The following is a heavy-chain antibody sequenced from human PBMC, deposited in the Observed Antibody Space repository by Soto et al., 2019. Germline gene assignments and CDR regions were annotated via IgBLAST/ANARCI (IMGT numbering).Heavy chain of an antibody. Sequence: GGSLRLSCAASGFTFSGYWMHLVRQAPGKGLEWVSRIKSDRSCTTYADSVKGRFSISRDKAKNTVSLQIDSLRVEDTAVYYCGRNPILVRGVPDEYCGQVTQVTVSS. D-gene: IGHD3-10*01. V-gene: IGHV3-74*03. CDR1: GFTFSGYW. J-gene: IGHJ4*02. CDR3: GRNPILVRGVPDEY. CDR2: IKSDRSCT.